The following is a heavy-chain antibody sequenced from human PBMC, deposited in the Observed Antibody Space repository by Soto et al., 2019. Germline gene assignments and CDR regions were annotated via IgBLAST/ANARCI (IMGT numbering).Heavy chain of an antibody. CDR1: VFTFGNYW. CDR3: ARGGLATFDH. V-gene: IGHV3-74*01. D-gene: IGHD3-9*01. Sequence: GGSLRLSCAASVFTFGNYWMHWVRQAPGKGLVWVSRISDCGRINYADSVKDRFIISRDDARSELYLQLNDLRVEDTATYYCARGGLATFDHWGQGALVTVSS. J-gene: IGHJ4*02. CDR2: ISDCGRI.